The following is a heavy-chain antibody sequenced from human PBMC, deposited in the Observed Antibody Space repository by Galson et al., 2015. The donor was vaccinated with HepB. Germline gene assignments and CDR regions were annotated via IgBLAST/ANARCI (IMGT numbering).Heavy chain of an antibody. Sequence: SLRLSCAASGFTFSSYSMNWVRQAPGKGLEWVSSISSSSSYIYYADSVKGRFTISRDNAKNPLYLQMNSLRAEDTAEYYCAPGRAVGYFDYWGQGTLVTVSS. CDR3: APGRAVGYFDY. D-gene: IGHD7-27*01. V-gene: IGHV3-21*01. CDR1: GFTFSSYS. CDR2: ISSSSSYI. J-gene: IGHJ4*02.